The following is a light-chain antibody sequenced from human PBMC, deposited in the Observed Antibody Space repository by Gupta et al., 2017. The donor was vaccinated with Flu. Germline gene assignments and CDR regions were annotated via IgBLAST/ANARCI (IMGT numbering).Light chain of an antibody. CDR2: TAS. J-gene: IGKJ2*03. V-gene: IGKV1-5*03. CDR3: QQDDSYSPYS. Sequence: DIYLTQSPSSLSAYVGDRVTITCRASQSIGRWLDWYQQKPGKAPKVLIYTASSLQSGVPSRFSGSGYGTEFTLTISSLQHDDSATYHCQQDDSYSPYSFGQGTKLEIK. CDR1: QSIGRW.